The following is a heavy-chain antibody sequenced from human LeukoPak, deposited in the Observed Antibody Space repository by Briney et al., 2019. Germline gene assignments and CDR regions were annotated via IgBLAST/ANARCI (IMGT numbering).Heavy chain of an antibody. CDR2: IYTSGST. CDR3: ARSADYGSGLNWYFDL. CDR1: GGSISSGSYY. J-gene: IGHJ2*01. D-gene: IGHD3-10*01. Sequence: SETLSLTCTVSGGSISSGSYYWSWIRQPAGTGLEWNGRIYTSGSTNYNPSLKSRVTISVDTSKNQFSLKLSSVTAADTAVYYCARSADYGSGLNWYFDLWGRGTLVTVSS. V-gene: IGHV4-61*02.